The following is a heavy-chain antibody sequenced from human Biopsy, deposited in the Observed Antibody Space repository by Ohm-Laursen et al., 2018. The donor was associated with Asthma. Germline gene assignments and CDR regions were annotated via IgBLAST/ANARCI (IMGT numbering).Heavy chain of an antibody. CDR3: ARDFTIGSGSPFHF. V-gene: IGHV3-21*01. CDR2: ISSLSRYK. D-gene: IGHD3-10*01. J-gene: IGHJ4*01. Sequence: SLRLSCTASGFTFGDYCMSWVRQVPGKGLEWVSSISSLSRYKYYSDSLRGRVTISRDNAKSPLHLQMSSLRAEDTAVYFCARDFTIGSGSPFHFWGPGTLVTVSS. CDR1: GFTFGDYC.